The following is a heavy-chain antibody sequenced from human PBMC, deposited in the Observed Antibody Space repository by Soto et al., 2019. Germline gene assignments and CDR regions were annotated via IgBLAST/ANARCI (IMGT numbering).Heavy chain of an antibody. J-gene: IGHJ6*02. CDR2: ISAYNGNT. CDR1: GYTFPSYG. V-gene: IGHV1-18*01. Sequence: GASVKVSCKASGYTFPSYGISWVRQAPGQGLEWMGWISAYNGNTNYAQKLQGRVTMTTDTSTSTAYMELRSLRSDDTAVYYCARGAYSSSLSGMDVWGQGTTVTVSS. CDR3: ARGAYSSSLSGMDV. D-gene: IGHD6-6*01.